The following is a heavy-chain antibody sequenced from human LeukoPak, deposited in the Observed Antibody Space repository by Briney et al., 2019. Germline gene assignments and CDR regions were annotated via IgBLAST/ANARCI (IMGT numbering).Heavy chain of an antibody. V-gene: IGHV3-23*01. J-gene: IGHJ3*02. CDR3: AKDKDHYYDSSGYYYFPGAFDI. Sequence: GGSLRLSCAASGFTFISYAMSWVRQAPGKGLEWVSAISGSGGSTYYADSVKGRFTISRDNSKNTLYLQMNSLRAEDTAVYYCAKDKDHYYDSSGYYYFPGAFDIWGQGTMVTVSS. CDR1: GFTFISYA. D-gene: IGHD3-22*01. CDR2: ISGSGGST.